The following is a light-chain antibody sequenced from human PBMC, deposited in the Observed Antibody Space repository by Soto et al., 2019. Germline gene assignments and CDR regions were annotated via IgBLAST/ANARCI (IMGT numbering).Light chain of an antibody. CDR1: QDIDFY. J-gene: IGKJ4*01. Sequence: IPMTQSPSSLSASVGGRVTITCRAGQDIDFYLNWYQHKPGKAPKXLIYAASTLQAGVPSRFSGSGSGTDGTITITSLKNEDRSTYYCQQSFSNTLTFGGGTKVDIK. CDR3: QQSFSNTLT. V-gene: IGKV1-39*01. CDR2: AAS.